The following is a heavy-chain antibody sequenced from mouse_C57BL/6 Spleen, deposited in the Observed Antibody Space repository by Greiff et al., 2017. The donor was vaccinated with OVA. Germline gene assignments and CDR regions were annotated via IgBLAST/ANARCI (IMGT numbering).Heavy chain of an antibody. V-gene: IGHV1-64*01. Sequence: QVQLQQPGAELVKPGASVKLSCKASGYTFTSYWMHWVKQRPGQGLEWIGMIHPNSGSTNYNEKFKSKATLTVDKSSSTAYMQLSSLTSEDSAVYYCARESHYGSEGCAYWGQGTLVTVSA. CDR3: ARESHYGSEGCAY. D-gene: IGHD1-1*01. CDR2: IHPNSGST. J-gene: IGHJ3*01. CDR1: GYTFTSYW.